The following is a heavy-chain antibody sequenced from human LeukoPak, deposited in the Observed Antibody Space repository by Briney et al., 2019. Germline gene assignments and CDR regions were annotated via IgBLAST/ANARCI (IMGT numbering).Heavy chain of an antibody. CDR1: GGSISSYY. D-gene: IGHD6-13*01. CDR2: MYYSGST. Sequence: SETLSLTCTVSGGSISSYYLGWIRQPPGKGLEWIGHMYYSGSTNYNPSLKSRVTISVDASKNQFSLRLSSVTAADTAVYYCARDRSPSWYYFWGQGTLVTVSS. CDR3: ARDRSPSWYYF. J-gene: IGHJ4*02. V-gene: IGHV4-59*01.